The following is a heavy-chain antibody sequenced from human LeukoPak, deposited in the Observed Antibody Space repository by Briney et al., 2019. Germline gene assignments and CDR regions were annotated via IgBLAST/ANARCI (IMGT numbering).Heavy chain of an antibody. CDR1: GFTFSSYA. CDR2: ISYDGSNK. CDR3: ARCDAPGTVDY. V-gene: IGHV3-30*04. Sequence: GGSLRLSCAASGFTFSSYAMHWVRQAPGKGLEWVAVISYDGSNKYYADSVKGRFTVSRDNAKNSLFLQMNSLRVEDTAVYYCARCDAPGTVDYWGQGTRVTVSS. J-gene: IGHJ4*02. D-gene: IGHD1-26*01.